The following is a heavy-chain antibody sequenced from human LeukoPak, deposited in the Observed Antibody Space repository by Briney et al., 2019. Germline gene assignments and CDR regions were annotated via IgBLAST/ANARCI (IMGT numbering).Heavy chain of an antibody. V-gene: IGHV3-48*04. CDR1: GFTFSSYS. CDR2: ISSSSSTI. J-gene: IGHJ4*02. CDR3: ASAHYDYVWGSYRHSNFDY. D-gene: IGHD3-16*02. Sequence: GGSLRLSCAASGFTFSSYSMNWVRQAPGKGLEWVSYISSSSSTIYYADSVKGRFTISRGNAKNSLYLQMNSLRAEDTAVYYCASAHYDYVWGSYRHSNFDYWGQGTLVTVSS.